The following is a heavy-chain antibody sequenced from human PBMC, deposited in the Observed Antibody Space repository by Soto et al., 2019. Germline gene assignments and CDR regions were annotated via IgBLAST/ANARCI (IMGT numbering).Heavy chain of an antibody. CDR2: INPNSGGT. D-gene: IGHD2-15*01. CDR3: ARDDVVVVAATLLHYYYGMDV. J-gene: IGHJ6*02. Sequence: SVKVSCKASVSTFTCYYMHWVRQAPGQGLEWMGWINPNSGGTNYAQKFQGRVTMTRDTSISTAYMELSRLRSDDTAVYYCARDDVVVVAATLLHYYYGMDVWGQGTTVTVSS. V-gene: IGHV1-2*02. CDR1: VSTFTCYY.